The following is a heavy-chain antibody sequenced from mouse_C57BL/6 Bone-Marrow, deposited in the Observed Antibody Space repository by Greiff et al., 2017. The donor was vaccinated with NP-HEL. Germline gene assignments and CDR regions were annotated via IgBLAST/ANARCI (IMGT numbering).Heavy chain of an antibody. CDR2: IDPENGDT. D-gene: IGHD1-1*01. CDR3: TFITTVNFDV. Sequence: EVKLMESGAELVRPGASVKLSCTASGFNIKDDYMHWVKQRPEQGLEWIGWIDPENGDTEYASKFQGKATITADTSSNTAYLQLSSLTSEDTAVYYCTFITTVNFDVWGTGTTVTVSS. CDR1: GFNIKDDY. V-gene: IGHV14-4*01. J-gene: IGHJ1*03.